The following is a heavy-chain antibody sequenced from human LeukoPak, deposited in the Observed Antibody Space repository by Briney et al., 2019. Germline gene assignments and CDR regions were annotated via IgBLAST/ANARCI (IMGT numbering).Heavy chain of an antibody. CDR2: INQSGGT. J-gene: IGHJ5*02. V-gene: IGHV4-34*01. D-gene: IGHD6-19*01. CDR3: ARAGEWLMRGWFDP. CDR1: GSSFSGYY. Sequence: SETLSLTCTVHGSSFSGYYWNWIRQPPGKGLEWIGEINQSGGTNYNPSLKGRVTIFVDTAKSQISLNLSSVTAADTAVYYCARAGEWLMRGWFDPWGPGTQVTVSS.